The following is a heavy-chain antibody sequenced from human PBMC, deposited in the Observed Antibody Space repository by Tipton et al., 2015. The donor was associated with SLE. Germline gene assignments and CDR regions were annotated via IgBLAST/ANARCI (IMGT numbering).Heavy chain of an antibody. CDR3: ARADEYHDGSGHYLDAFDS. Sequence: QLVQSGVEVKKPGASVKVSCRTSGYTFTSLGITWVRQAPGQGLEWMGWISTYSGNTYYAQRVQDRVTMTTDTSTSTAYMELRSLRSDDTAVYYCARADEYHDGSGHYLDAFDSWGQGTMVTVSS. V-gene: IGHV1-18*01. CDR1: GYTFTSLG. J-gene: IGHJ3*02. D-gene: IGHD3-22*01. CDR2: ISTYSGNT.